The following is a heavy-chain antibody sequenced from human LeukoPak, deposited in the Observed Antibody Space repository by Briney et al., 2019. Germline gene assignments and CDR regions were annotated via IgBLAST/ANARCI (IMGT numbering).Heavy chain of an antibody. CDR3: ARMLGILDY. D-gene: IGHD7-27*01. CDR2: ISSSCSTI. CDR1: GFTFSSYE. V-gene: IGHV3-48*03. Sequence: GGSLRLSCAASGFTFSSYEMNWVRQAPGKGLEWVSYISSSCSTIYYADSVNGRFTISRDNAKNSLYLQMNSLRAEDTAVYYCARMLGILDYWGQGTLVTVSS. J-gene: IGHJ4*02.